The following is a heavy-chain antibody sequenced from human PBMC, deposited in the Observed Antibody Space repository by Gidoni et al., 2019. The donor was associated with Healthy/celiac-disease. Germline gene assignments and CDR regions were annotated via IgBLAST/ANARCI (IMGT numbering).Heavy chain of an antibody. V-gene: IGHV1-24*01. J-gene: IGHJ6*02. CDR3: ATGKATTVTKPPGYYYGMDV. Sequence: QVQLVQSGAEVKKPGASVKVSCKVSGYTLTELSMHWVRQAPGKGLEWMGGFDPEDGETSYAQKFQGRVTMTEDTSTDTAYMELSSLRSEDTAVYYCATGKATTVTKPPGYYYGMDVWGQGTTVTVSS. CDR2: FDPEDGET. D-gene: IGHD4-17*01. CDR1: GYTLTELS.